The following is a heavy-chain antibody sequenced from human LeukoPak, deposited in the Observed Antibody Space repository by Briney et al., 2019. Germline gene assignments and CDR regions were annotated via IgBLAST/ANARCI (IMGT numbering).Heavy chain of an antibody. J-gene: IGHJ4*02. CDR2: IRSKANSYAT. CDR1: GFTFSGSA. D-gene: IGHD2-2*01. CDR3: TFTTDIVVVPAARPAIR. Sequence: GGSLRLSCAASGFTFSGSAMHWVRQASGKGLEWVGRIRSKANSYATAYAASVKGRFTISRGDSKNTAYLQMNSLKTEDTAVYYCTFTTDIVVVPAARPAIRWGQGTLVTVSS. V-gene: IGHV3-73*01.